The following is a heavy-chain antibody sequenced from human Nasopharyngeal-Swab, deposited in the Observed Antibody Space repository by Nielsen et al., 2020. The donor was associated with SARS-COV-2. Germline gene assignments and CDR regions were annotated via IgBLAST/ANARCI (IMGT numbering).Heavy chain of an antibody. CDR3: AKDWEVDSSGYYDAFDI. V-gene: IGHV4-34*01. J-gene: IGHJ3*02. CDR2: INHSGST. D-gene: IGHD3-22*01. Sequence: WIRQPPGKGLEWIGEINHSGSTNYNPSLKSRVTMSVDTSKNQFSLKLSPVTAADTAVYYCAKDWEVDSSGYYDAFDIWGQGTMVTVSS.